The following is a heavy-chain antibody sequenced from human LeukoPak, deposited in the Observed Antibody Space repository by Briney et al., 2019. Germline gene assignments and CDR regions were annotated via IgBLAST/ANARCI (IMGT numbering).Heavy chain of an antibody. V-gene: IGHV3-23*01. CDR1: GFTFRNYA. CDR2: ISSDGRA. CDR3: AKEAAVIAIPYFDY. J-gene: IGHJ4*02. Sequence: GASLRLPCAASGFTFRNYAMSWVRQAPGKGLEWVSGISSDGRAFYADSVKGRFTISRDNSKNTLYLQMNSLRAEDTAVYYCAKEAAVIAIPYFDYWGQGTLVTVSS. D-gene: IGHD2-21*01.